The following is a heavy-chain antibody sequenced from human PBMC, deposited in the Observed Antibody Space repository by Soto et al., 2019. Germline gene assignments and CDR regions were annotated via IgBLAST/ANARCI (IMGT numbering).Heavy chain of an antibody. CDR3: ARVGKQQPDY. Sequence: QVQLQQWGAGLLKPSETLSLTCAVYGGSFSGYYWSWIRQPPGKGLEWIGEINHSGSTNYNPSLRRRVTILVDPSKNQFYLKLSSVTAADTAVYYCARVGKQQPDYWGQGTLVTVSS. D-gene: IGHD6-13*01. CDR1: GGSFSGYY. J-gene: IGHJ4*02. CDR2: INHSGST. V-gene: IGHV4-34*01.